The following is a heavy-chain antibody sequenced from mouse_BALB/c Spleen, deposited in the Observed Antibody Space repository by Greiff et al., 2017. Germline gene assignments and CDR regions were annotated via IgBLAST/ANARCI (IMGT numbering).Heavy chain of an antibody. J-gene: IGHJ4*01. V-gene: IGHV5-4*02. CDR1: GFTFSDYY. D-gene: IGHD3-1*01. CDR3: ARDQGYSSGHGYAMDY. Sequence: DVMLVESGGGLVKPGGSLKLSCAASGFTFSDYYMYWVRQTPEKRLEWVATISDGGSYTYYPDSVKGRFTISRDNAKNNLYLQMSSLKSEDTAMYYCARDQGYSSGHGYAMDYWGQGTSVTVSS. CDR2: ISDGGSYT.